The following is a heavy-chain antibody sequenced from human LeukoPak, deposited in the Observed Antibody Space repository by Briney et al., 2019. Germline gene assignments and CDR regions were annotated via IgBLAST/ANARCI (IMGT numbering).Heavy chain of an antibody. CDR2: KYYSGST. CDR1: GGSMTTRNYY. CDR3: ARVVAAAGNNWFDP. J-gene: IGHJ5*02. D-gene: IGHD6-13*01. V-gene: IGHV4-39*07. Sequence: SETLSLTCAVSGGSMTTRNYYWGWIRQPPGKGLEWIGHKYYSGSTYYNPSLKSRVSISVDTTIYQFSLNLSSVTAADTAVYYCARVVAAAGNNWFDPWGQGTLVTVSS.